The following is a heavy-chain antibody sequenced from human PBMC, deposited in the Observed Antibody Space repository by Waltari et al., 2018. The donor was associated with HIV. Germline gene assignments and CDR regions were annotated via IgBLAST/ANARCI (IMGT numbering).Heavy chain of an antibody. J-gene: IGHJ4*02. D-gene: IGHD1-26*01. Sequence: QVQLIQSTSEVKRPGASVTVSCKVSGYPLSDLSMQWVRQGREDRLGWMGGFDPKNGRPLVSQNSWSRVSLAEDTLKDTAHLELNRLTSDDTAVYDCVALYDGSPLYSDFWGQGTLVTVST. CDR2: FDPKNGRP. V-gene: IGHV1-24*01. CDR1: GYPLSDLS. CDR3: VALYDGSPLYSDF.